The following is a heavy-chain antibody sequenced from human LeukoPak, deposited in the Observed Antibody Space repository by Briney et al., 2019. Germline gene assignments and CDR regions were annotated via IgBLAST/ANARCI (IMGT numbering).Heavy chain of an antibody. CDR1: GFTFSSYG. V-gene: IGHV3-33*06. CDR2: IWYDGSNK. J-gene: IGHJ4*02. Sequence: GGSLRLSCAASGFTFSSYGMHWVRQAPGKGLEWVEVIWYDGSNKYYADSVKGRFTISRDNSKNTLYLQMNSLRAEDTAVYYCAKSRSRGFYHDSSGPLDYWGQGTLVTVSS. CDR3: AKSRSRGFYHDSSGPLDY. D-gene: IGHD3-22*01.